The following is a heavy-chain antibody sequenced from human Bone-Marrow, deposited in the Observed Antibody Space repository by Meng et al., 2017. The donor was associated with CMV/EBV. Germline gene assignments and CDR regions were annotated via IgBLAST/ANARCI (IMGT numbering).Heavy chain of an antibody. Sequence: GESLKISCAASGFTFSSYAMSWVRQAPGKGLEWVSAISGSGGSTYYADSVKGRFTISRDNSKNTLYLQMNSLRAEDTAVYYCAKDSAEYSSSSDYWGQGTRVTVSS. CDR3: AKDSAEYSSSSDY. CDR1: GFTFSSYA. D-gene: IGHD6-6*01. J-gene: IGHJ4*02. V-gene: IGHV3-23*01. CDR2: ISGSGGST.